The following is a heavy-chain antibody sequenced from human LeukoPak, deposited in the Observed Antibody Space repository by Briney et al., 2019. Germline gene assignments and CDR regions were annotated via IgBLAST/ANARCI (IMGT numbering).Heavy chain of an antibody. V-gene: IGHV3-30*18. Sequence: GGSLRLSCAASGFTFSSYGMHWVRQAPGKGLEWVAVISYDGSNKYYADSVKGRFTISRDNSKNTLYLQMNSLRAEDTAVYYCAKDISGSPNIDYWGQGTLVTVSS. J-gene: IGHJ4*02. D-gene: IGHD1-26*01. CDR2: ISYDGSNK. CDR3: AKDISGSPNIDY. CDR1: GFTFSSYG.